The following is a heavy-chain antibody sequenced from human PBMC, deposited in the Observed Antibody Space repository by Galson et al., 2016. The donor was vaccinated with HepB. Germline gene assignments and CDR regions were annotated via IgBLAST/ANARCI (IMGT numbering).Heavy chain of an antibody. Sequence: AISGDSVSSNSAAWNWIRQSPSRGLEWLGRTYYRSKWYNDYAVSVKSRIIVNPDTSKNQFSLQLNSVTPEDTAVYYCVEQRKGATYGMDVWGQGTTVTVFS. V-gene: IGHV6-1*01. CDR1: GDSVSSNSAA. J-gene: IGHJ6*02. CDR3: VEQRKGATYGMDV. D-gene: IGHD1/OR15-1a*01. CDR2: TYYRSKWYN.